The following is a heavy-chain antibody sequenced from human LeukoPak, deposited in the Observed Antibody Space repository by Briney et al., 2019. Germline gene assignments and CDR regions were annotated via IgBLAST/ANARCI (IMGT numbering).Heavy chain of an antibody. D-gene: IGHD6-19*01. J-gene: IGHJ4*02. CDR1: GFTFSIYG. Sequence: GGSLRLSCAASGFTFSIYGMNWVRQAPGKGLEWVSAISGSGGSTYYADSVKGRFTISRDNSKNTLYLQMNSLRAEDTAVYYCARSSRRVKYSSGWYLFDYWGQGTLVTVSS. V-gene: IGHV3-23*01. CDR2: ISGSGGST. CDR3: ARSSRRVKYSSGWYLFDY.